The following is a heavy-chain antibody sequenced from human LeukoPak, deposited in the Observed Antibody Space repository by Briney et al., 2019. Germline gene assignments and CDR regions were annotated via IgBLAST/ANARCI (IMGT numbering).Heavy chain of an antibody. V-gene: IGHV1-46*03. Sequence: ASVKVSCKASGYTFTTYYIHWVRQAPGQGLEWMGMINPSDGATTYAQKFQGRGTMTRDMSTSTVYMDVRTLGAEDTAVYFCAGERGGGLSVNLGGLFASYHTYYYMDVWGRGTTVTVSS. CDR2: INPSDGAT. CDR3: AGERGGGLSVNLGGLFASYHTYYYMDV. J-gene: IGHJ6*03. CDR1: GYTFTTYY. D-gene: IGHD3-10*01.